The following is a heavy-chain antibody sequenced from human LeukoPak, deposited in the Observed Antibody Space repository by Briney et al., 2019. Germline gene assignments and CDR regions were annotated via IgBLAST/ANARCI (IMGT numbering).Heavy chain of an antibody. J-gene: IGHJ4*02. D-gene: IGHD3-16*02. CDR1: GYSFTPQY. Sequence: GASVKVSCKASGYSFTPQYMHWLRHAPGQGLEWMGWINPNNGDTKYAQSFLGRVILTRDTSTTTAYMDLSSLRSDDTAVYFCASYPRSVDTPPFDYWGQGTLVTVSS. CDR2: INPNNGDT. V-gene: IGHV1-2*02. CDR3: ASYPRSVDTPPFDY.